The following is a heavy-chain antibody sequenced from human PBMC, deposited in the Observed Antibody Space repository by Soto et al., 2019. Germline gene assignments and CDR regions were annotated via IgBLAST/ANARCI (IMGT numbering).Heavy chain of an antibody. D-gene: IGHD6-19*01. CDR1: GFTFSSYW. CDR3: ARGSLVYSSGWYYFDY. J-gene: IGHJ4*02. CDR2: INSDGSST. Sequence: GGSLRLSCAASGFTFSSYWMHWVRQAPGKGLVWVSRINSDGSSTSYADSVKGRFTISRDNAKNTLYLQMNSLRAEDTAVYYCARGSLVYSSGWYYFDYWGQGTLVTVSS. V-gene: IGHV3-74*01.